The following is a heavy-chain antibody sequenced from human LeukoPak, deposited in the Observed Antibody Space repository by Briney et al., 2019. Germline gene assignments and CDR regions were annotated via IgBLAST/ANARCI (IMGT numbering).Heavy chain of an antibody. Sequence: GGSLRLSCEASGFPFSSYWMSWVRQAPGKGLEWVANIRHDGSETYYVDSLRGRFTISRDNAKNLVYLQMSSLRAEDTAIYYCARDETYDYESNGYLDFWGQGTVVTVSS. CDR2: IRHDGSET. V-gene: IGHV3-7*01. D-gene: IGHD3-22*01. J-gene: IGHJ4*02. CDR3: ARDETYDYESNGYLDF. CDR1: GFPFSSYW.